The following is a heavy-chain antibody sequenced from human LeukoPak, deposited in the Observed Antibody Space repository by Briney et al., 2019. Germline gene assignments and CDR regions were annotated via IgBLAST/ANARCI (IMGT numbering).Heavy chain of an antibody. CDR1: GFTFSSYW. V-gene: IGHV3-23*01. J-gene: IGHJ4*02. CDR2: IGGAGDRI. CDR3: TKAGGNSGYQYYFDN. Sequence: GGSLRLSCAASGFTFSSYWMHWVRQAPGKGLEWVSVIGGAGDRIYYAESVRGRFTISRDSSTNTLYLQMNDLRVEDTAVYYCTKAGGNSGYQYYFDNWGPGILVTVSS. D-gene: IGHD5-12*01.